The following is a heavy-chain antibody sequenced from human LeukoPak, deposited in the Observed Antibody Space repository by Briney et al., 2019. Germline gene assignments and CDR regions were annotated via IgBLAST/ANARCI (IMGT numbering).Heavy chain of an antibody. V-gene: IGHV3-64*01. D-gene: IGHD4-23*01. CDR3: ATGNSDGYYCYYMGV. J-gene: IGHJ6*03. Sequence: GGSLRLSCAASGFTFSSYAMYWVRQAPGKGLEFVSAICSNGGCTYYANSVKGRFTISRDNSKNTLYLQMGSLRAEDMAVYYCATGNSDGYYCYYMGVWGKGTTVTVSS. CDR2: ICSNGGCT. CDR1: GFTFSSYA.